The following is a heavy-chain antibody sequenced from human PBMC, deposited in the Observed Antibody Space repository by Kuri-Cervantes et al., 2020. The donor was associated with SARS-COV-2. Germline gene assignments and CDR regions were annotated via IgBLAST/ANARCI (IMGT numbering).Heavy chain of an antibody. V-gene: IGHV1-2*02. CDR2: INPNSGGT. CDR1: GYTFTGYY. J-gene: IGHJ6*02. D-gene: IGHD3-10*01. CDR3: ARKSYYYGSGSYYGSRPYYYYYGMDV. Sequence: ASVKVSCKASGYTFTGYYMHWVRQAPGQGLEWMGWINPNSGGTNYAQKFQGRVTMTRDTSISTAYMELSRLRSDDTAVYYCARKSYYYGSGSYYGSRPYYYYYGMDVWGQGTTVTVSS.